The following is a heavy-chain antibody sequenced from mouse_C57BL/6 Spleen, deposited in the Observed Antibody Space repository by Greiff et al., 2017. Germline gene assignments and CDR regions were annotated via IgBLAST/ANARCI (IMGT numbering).Heavy chain of an antibody. CDR3: AKWDYYGSSPYYAMDY. CDR1: GYSFTDYN. J-gene: IGHJ4*01. D-gene: IGHD1-1*01. CDR2: INPNYGTT. Sequence: VQLQQSGPELVKPGASVKISCKASGYSFTDYNMNWVKQSNGKSLEWIGVINPNYGTTSYNQKFKGKATLTVDQSSSTAYMQLNSLTSEDSAVYHCAKWDYYGSSPYYAMDYWGQGTSVTVSS. V-gene: IGHV1-39*01.